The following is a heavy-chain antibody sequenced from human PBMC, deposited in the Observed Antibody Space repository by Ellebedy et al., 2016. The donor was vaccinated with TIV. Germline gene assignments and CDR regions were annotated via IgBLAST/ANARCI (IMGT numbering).Heavy chain of an antibody. V-gene: IGHV4-39*01. Sequence: MPSETLSLTCTVSGGSITYSGYYRVWIRQPPGKGLEWIGSIYYSGNTYYNPSLKSRATMSVDSSKNQFSLRLPSVSVADTALYFCARRKGGTHFDYWGQGTLVTVSS. CDR1: GGSITYSGYY. D-gene: IGHD1-14*01. CDR3: ARRKGGTHFDY. J-gene: IGHJ4*02. CDR2: IYYSGNT.